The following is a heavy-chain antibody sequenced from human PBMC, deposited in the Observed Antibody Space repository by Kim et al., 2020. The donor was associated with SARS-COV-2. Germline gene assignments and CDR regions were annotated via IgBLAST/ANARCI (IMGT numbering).Heavy chain of an antibody. CDR1: GGSISSGAYS. CDR3: ARGDDY. J-gene: IGHJ4*02. Sequence: SETLSLTCAVSGGSISSGAYSWSWIRQPPGKGLEWIGYIFYSGNTYYNPSLKSRVTMSIDSNNQLSLKLNSVTAADTAVYYCARGDDYWGQGTLVTVSS. CDR2: IFYSGNT. V-gene: IGHV4-30-2*01.